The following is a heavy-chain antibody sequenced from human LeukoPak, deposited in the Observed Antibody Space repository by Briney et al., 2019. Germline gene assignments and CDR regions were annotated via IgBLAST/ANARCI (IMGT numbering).Heavy chain of an antibody. J-gene: IGHJ5*02. D-gene: IGHD3-22*01. CDR1: GFTFSSFA. Sequence: PGGSLRLSCSASGFTFSSFAMSWVRQAPGKGLEWVSGISGSGGSTYYADSMKGRFAISRDNSKNTLYLQINSLRAEDTAVYYCAKLFPYYYDSSGFTWGQGTLVTVSS. CDR3: AKLFPYYYDSSGFT. V-gene: IGHV3-23*01. CDR2: ISGSGGST.